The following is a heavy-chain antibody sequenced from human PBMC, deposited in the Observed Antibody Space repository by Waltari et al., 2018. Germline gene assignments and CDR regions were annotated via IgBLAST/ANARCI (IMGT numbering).Heavy chain of an antibody. D-gene: IGHD6-13*01. V-gene: IGHV3-23*01. CDR1: GFTFSSYA. CDR2: ISGSGGST. CDR3: ARGSSSFHWYFDL. Sequence: EVQLLESGGGLVQPGGSLRLSCAASGFTFSSYAMSWVRQAPGKGLEWVSAISGSGGSTYYADSVKGRFTISRDNSKNTLYLQMNSLRAEDTAVYYCARGSSSFHWYFDLWGRGTLVTVSS. J-gene: IGHJ2*01.